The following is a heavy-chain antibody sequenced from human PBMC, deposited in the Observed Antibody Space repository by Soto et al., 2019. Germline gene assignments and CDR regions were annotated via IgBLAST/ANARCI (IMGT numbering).Heavy chain of an antibody. Sequence: GMDWVRQAPGKGLEWVAVMSYDGNNKYYADSVKGRFTISRDNSKNTLFLQMNSLRAADTAVYYCAKDHLPSTVTTPGYWGQGTLVTVSS. CDR1: G. V-gene: IGHV3-30*18. D-gene: IGHD4-17*01. CDR2: MSYDGNNK. J-gene: IGHJ4*02. CDR3: AKDHLPSTVTTPGY.